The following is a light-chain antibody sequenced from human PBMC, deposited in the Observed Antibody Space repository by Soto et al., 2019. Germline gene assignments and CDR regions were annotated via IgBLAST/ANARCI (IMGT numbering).Light chain of an antibody. CDR1: QSVSSSN. CDR2: GAS. V-gene: IGKV3-20*01. J-gene: IGKJ2*01. CDR3: QQYGRSPYT. Sequence: EIVLTQSPGTLSLSPGERATLSCRASQSVSSSNLAWYQQKPGQAPRLLIYGASRRATGIPDRFSGSGSGTDFTLTISRLEPEDFAVYYCQQYGRSPYTFGQGTKLEIK.